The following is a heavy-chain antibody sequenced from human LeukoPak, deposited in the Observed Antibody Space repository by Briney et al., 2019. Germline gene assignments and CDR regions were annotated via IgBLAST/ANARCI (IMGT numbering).Heavy chain of an antibody. CDR2: IYYSGST. J-gene: IGHJ5*02. CDR1: GGSISSSSYY. CDR3: ARDPYSSNWGVGWFDP. D-gene: IGHD6-13*01. V-gene: IGHV4-61*01. Sequence: NPSETLSLTCTVSGGSISSSSYYWGWIRQPPGKGLEWIGYIYYSGSTNYNPSLKSRVTISVDTSKNQFSLKLSSVTAADTAVYYCARDPYSSNWGVGWFDPWGQGTLVTVSS.